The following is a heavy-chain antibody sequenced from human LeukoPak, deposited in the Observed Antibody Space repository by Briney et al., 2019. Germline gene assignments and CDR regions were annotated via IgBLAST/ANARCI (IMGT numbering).Heavy chain of an antibody. Sequence: GGSLRLSCAVSGFTFISYAMTWVRQAPGKGLEWVSAISGSGGSRYYADSVKGRFTISRDNSKNTLYLQMNSLRAEDTAIYYCAKGTTYYDILTGYGYPYYFDYWGQGTLVTVSS. D-gene: IGHD3-9*01. J-gene: IGHJ4*02. V-gene: IGHV3-23*01. CDR2: ISGSGGSR. CDR1: GFTFISYA. CDR3: AKGTTYYDILTGYGYPYYFDY.